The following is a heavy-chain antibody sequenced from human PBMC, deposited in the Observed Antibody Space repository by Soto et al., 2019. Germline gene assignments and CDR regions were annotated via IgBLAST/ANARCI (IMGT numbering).Heavy chain of an antibody. CDR2: IIPIFGTA. CDR3: ARVSALASGWYGPFDY. J-gene: IGHJ4*02. Sequence: SVKVSCKASGGTFSSYAISWVRQAPGQGLEWMGGIIPIFGTANYAQKFQGRVTITADESTSTAYMELSILRPEDTAVYYCARVSALASGWYGPFDYWGQGTLVTVSS. CDR1: GGTFSSYA. D-gene: IGHD6-19*01. V-gene: IGHV1-69*13.